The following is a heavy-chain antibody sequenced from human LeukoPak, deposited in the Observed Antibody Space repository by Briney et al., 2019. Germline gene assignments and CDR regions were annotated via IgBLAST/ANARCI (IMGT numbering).Heavy chain of an antibody. CDR3: ASASASYDYGDYGFGNWFDP. CDR2: IYTTGST. V-gene: IGHV4-4*07. Sequence: PSETLSLTCTVSGVSISSYYWSWIRQPAGKGLEWIGRIYTTGSTNYNPSLKSRVTISIDTSKNHFSLKVSSVTAADTAVYYCASASASYDYGDYGFGNWFDPWGQGTLVTVSS. J-gene: IGHJ5*02. CDR1: GVSISSYY. D-gene: IGHD4-17*01.